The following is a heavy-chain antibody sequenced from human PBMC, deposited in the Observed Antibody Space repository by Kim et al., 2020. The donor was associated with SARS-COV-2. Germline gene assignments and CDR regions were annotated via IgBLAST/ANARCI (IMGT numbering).Heavy chain of an antibody. V-gene: IGHV3-30*18. CDR1: GFTFSSYG. D-gene: IGHD3-3*01. Sequence: GGSLRLSCAASGFTFSSYGMHWVRQAPGKGLEWVAVISYDGSNKYYADSVKGRFTISRDNSKNTLYLQMNSLRAEDTAVYYCAQDSSVITIFGVVHYMDVWGKGTTVTVSS. J-gene: IGHJ6*03. CDR3: AQDSSVITIFGVVHYMDV. CDR2: ISYDGSNK.